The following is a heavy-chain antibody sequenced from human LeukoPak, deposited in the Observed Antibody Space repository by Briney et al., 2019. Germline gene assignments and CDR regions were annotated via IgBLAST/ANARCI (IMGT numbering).Heavy chain of an antibody. CDR3: TGGDRRDGYNLGDY. CDR1: GFTFSGSA. CDR2: IRSKTNNYAT. D-gene: IGHD5-24*01. Sequence: GGSLRLSCAASGFTFSGSAMHWVRQASGKGLEWVGRIRSKTNNYATAYTASVKGRFTISRDDSKNTAYLQKNSLKTEDTAVYYCTGGDRRDGYNLGDYWGQGTLVTVSS. V-gene: IGHV3-73*01. J-gene: IGHJ4*02.